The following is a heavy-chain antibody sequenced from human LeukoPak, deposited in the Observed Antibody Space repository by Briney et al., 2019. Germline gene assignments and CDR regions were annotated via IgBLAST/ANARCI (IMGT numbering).Heavy chain of an antibody. CDR2: IYHSGST. Sequence: SETLSLTCAVSGYSISSGYFWGWIRQSPGKGLEWIGGIYHSGSTYYNPSLKSRVTISVDTSKNQFSLKLSSVTAADTAVYYCTGKYYYDSSGYYYVDYWGQGTLVTVSS. D-gene: IGHD3-22*01. J-gene: IGHJ4*02. CDR3: TGKYYYDSSGYYYVDY. CDR1: GYSISSGYF. V-gene: IGHV4-38-2*01.